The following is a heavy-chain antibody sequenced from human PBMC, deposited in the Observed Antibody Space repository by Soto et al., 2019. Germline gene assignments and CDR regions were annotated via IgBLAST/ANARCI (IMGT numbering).Heavy chain of an antibody. Sequence: VQLQESGPGLVRPSETLSLTCTVSGGSISSGNFYWSRIRQPPGKGLEWIGYIYFSGSTSYSPSLKSRLTISLNTSNNQFSLKPTSVTAADTAVYYCAHDSHGGNTYFDLWGQGALVTVSS. J-gene: IGHJ4*02. V-gene: IGHV4-30-4*01. CDR3: AHDSHGGNTYFDL. CDR2: IYFSGST. D-gene: IGHD1-26*01. CDR1: GGSISSGNFY.